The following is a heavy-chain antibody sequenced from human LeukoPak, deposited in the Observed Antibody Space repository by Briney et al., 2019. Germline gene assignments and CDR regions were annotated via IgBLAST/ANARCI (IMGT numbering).Heavy chain of an antibody. D-gene: IGHD2-15*01. CDR1: GYTFTGYY. J-gene: IGHJ4*02. Sequence: ASVKVSCKASGYTFTGYYMHWVRQAPGQGLEWMGWINPNSGGTNYAQKFQGWVTMTRDTSISTAYMELSRLRSGDTAVYYCARETRRGYCSGGSCSDYFDYWGQGTLVTVSS. CDR3: ARETRRGYCSGGSCSDYFDY. V-gene: IGHV1-2*04. CDR2: INPNSGGT.